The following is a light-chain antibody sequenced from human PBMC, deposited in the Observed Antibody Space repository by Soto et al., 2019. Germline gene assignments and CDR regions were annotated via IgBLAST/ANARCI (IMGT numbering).Light chain of an antibody. CDR2: DVS. CDR3: SSYIFGDTPWV. CDR1: SSDIGSYNY. J-gene: IGLJ3*02. Sequence: QSVLTQPASVSGSPGQSITISCTGTSSDIGSYNYVSWYQQHPGKAHKLMIYDVSNRPSGVSNRFFGSKSGNTASLTISGLQAEDEADYYCSSYIFGDTPWVFGGGTKVTVL. V-gene: IGLV2-14*03.